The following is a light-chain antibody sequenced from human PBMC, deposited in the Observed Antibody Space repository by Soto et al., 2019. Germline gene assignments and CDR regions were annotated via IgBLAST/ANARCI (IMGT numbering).Light chain of an antibody. CDR3: QQYGSSPPYT. Sequence: EIVLTQSPGTLSVSPGERATLSCRASQSVSSSSLAWYQQKPGQAPRLLIYGASSRATGIPDRFSGSGSGTDFTLTISRLEPEDFAVYYCQQYGSSPPYTFGQGTKLEIK. CDR2: GAS. V-gene: IGKV3-20*01. J-gene: IGKJ2*01. CDR1: QSVSSSS.